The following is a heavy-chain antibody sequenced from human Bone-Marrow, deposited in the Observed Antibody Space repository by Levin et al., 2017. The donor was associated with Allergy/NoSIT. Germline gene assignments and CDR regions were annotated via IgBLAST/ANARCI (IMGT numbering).Heavy chain of an antibody. J-gene: IGHJ4*02. CDR2: IFSNDEK. Sequence: VSGPTLVKPTETLTLTCTVSGFSLSNARMGVSWIRQPPGKALEWLAHIFSNDEKSYSTSLKSRLTISKDTSKSQVVLTMTNMDPVDTATYYCARTSIAVAGTIRAAGGFDYWGQGTLVTVSS. D-gene: IGHD6-19*01. CDR3: ARTSIAVAGTIRAAGGFDY. V-gene: IGHV2-26*01. CDR1: GFSLSNARMG.